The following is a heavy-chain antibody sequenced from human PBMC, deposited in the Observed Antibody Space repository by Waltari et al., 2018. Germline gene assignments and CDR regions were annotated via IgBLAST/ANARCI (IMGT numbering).Heavy chain of an antibody. V-gene: IGHV3-7*01. D-gene: IGHD3-10*01. Sequence: EAQLVESGGGLVQPGGSLRLSCADSGLTFSRFWMSWVRQAPGKGLEWVATIKHEGNEKHYVDSVKGRFTISRDNAKKSLYLQMNRLRVEDTAVYYCAAGHYFEFWGQGTLVTVSS. CDR2: IKHEGNEK. CDR1: GLTFSRFW. CDR3: AAGHYFEF. J-gene: IGHJ4*02.